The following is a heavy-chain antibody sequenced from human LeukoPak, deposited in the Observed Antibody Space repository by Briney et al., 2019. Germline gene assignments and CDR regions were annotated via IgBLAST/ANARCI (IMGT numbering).Heavy chain of an antibody. CDR2: ISSSGSTI. D-gene: IGHD2-2*01. CDR3: ARDAPFRYCSSTSCYPYGMDV. Sequence: GGSLRLSCAASGFTFSDYYMSWIRQAPAKGLERVSYISSSGSTIYYADPVKGRCTISRDNAKNSLYLQMNSLRAEDTAVYYCARDAPFRYCSSTSCYPYGMDVWDQGTTVPVSS. J-gene: IGHJ6*02. V-gene: IGHV3-11*01. CDR1: GFTFSDYY.